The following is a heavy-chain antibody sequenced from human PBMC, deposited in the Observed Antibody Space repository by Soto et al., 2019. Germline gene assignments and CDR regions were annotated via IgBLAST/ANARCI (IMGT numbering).Heavy chain of an antibody. Sequence: QVQLVESGGGVVQPGKSLRLSCAASGFSFSTYVMQWVRQAPGKGLEWVAAISYDGNNQYYADSVKGRFTISRDNSKNTLYLQMNSLRTEDTAMYHCAKERAPYSSGWCPYYWGQGTLVTVSS. CDR1: GFSFSTYV. CDR2: ISYDGNNQ. D-gene: IGHD6-19*01. J-gene: IGHJ4*02. CDR3: AKERAPYSSGWCPYY. V-gene: IGHV3-30*18.